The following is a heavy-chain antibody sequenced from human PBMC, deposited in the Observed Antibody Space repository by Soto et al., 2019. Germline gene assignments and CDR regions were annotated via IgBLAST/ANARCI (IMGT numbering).Heavy chain of an antibody. CDR3: ARGGGSPYHNHEFDF. V-gene: IGHV4-61*08. J-gene: IGHJ4*02. D-gene: IGHD6-13*01. CDR1: GGSISSGGYS. Sequence: SETLSLTCTVSGGSISSGGYSWSWIRQPPGKGLEWIGYIYYSGSTNYIPSLKSRVTISVDTSKNQFSLTLNSVTAADTAVYYCARGGGSPYHNHEFDFWGQGTLVTVS. CDR2: IYYSGST.